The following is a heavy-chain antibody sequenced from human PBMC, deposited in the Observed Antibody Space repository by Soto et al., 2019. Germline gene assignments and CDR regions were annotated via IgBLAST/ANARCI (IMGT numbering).Heavy chain of an antibody. CDR1: GFTFSSYW. CDR3: ASTIFGEIYYYYYMDV. J-gene: IGHJ6*03. V-gene: IGHV3-74*01. Sequence: PGGSLRLSCAASGFTFSSYWMHWVRQAPGKGLVWVSRINSDGSSTSYADSVKGRFTISRDNAKNTLYLQMNSLRAEDTAVYYCASTIFGEIYYYYYMDVWAKGTTVTVSS. D-gene: IGHD3-3*01. CDR2: INSDGSST.